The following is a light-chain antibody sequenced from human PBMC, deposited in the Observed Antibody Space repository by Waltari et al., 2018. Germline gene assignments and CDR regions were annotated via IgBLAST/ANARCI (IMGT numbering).Light chain of an antibody. J-gene: IGKJ1*01. CDR2: KAS. V-gene: IGKV1-5*03. CDR3: QQYNSYPWT. CDR1: QSISSW. Sequence: DIQMTQSPSTLSASVGDRVTITCRASQSISSWLAWYQQKPGKAPKLLIYKASSLESGVPARFSVSGSGTEFTLTISSLQPDDFATYYCQQYNSYPWTFGQVTKVEIK.